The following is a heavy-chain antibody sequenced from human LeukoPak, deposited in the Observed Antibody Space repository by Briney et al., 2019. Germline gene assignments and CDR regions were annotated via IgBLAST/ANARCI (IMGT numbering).Heavy chain of an antibody. D-gene: IGHD4-17*01. V-gene: IGHV1-3*01. J-gene: IGHJ4*02. CDR2: INADNGKT. Sequence: GASVKVSCKASGYSFSDYAIHWVRQAPGQRLEWMGWINADNGKTKYSQNFQGRVTITRDRSASTAYMELSSLRSEDTSVYYCARGRWTATETTYYLDYWGQGTLVTVSS. CDR1: GYSFSDYA. CDR3: ARGRWTATETTYYLDY.